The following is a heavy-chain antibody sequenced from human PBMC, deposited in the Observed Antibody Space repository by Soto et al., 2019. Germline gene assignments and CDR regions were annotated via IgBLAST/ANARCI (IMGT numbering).Heavy chain of an antibody. CDR3: ARTGSIAAAGTAIDY. CDR2: INHSGST. V-gene: IGHV4-34*01. Sequence: SETLSLTCAVYGGSFSGYYWSWLRQPPGKGLEWIGEINHSGSTNYNPSLKSRVTISVDTSKNQFSLELSSVTAADTAVYYCARTGSIAAAGTAIDYWGQGTLVTVSS. J-gene: IGHJ4*02. CDR1: GGSFSGYY. D-gene: IGHD6-13*01.